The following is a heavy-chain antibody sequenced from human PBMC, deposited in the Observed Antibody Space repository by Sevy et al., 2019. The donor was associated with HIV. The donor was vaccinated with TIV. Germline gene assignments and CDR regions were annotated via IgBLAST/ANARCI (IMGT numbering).Heavy chain of an antibody. CDR2: LSFGWGKI. J-gene: IGHJ4*02. CDR3: AREGCSRPHDY. Sequence: GGSLRLSCAASGFAFYEYSMSWIRQAPGKGLEWVATLSFGWGKINYADSVKGRFTISRDNSKNSFYLQMDNLRVEDTDLYYCAREGCSRPHDYWGQGTRVTVSS. D-gene: IGHD2-8*01. CDR1: GFAFYEYS. V-gene: IGHV3-23*01.